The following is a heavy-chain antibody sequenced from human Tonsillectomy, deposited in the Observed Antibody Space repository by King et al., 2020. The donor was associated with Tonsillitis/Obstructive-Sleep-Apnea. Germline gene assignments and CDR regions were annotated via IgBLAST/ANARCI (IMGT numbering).Heavy chain of an antibody. CDR2: ISLGSTYT. D-gene: IGHD2-21*01. V-gene: IGHV3-11*05. J-gene: IGHJ4*02. Sequence: VQLVESGGGLVKPGGSLRLSCVASGFNLSDYYMSWLRQAPGKGLEWLSYISLGSTYTDYADSVMGRFTISRDNAKNSLYLQMNSLRAEDTAVYFCASDSFMGGGEDFWGQGTLVTVSS. CDR1: GFNLSDYY. CDR3: ASDSFMGGGEDF.